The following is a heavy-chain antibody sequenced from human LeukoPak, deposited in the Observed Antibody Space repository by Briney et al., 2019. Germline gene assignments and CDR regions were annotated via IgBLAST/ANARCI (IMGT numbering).Heavy chain of an antibody. V-gene: IGHV3-11*04. CDR1: GFTFSDYY. CDR2: ISSSGSTI. J-gene: IGHJ5*02. D-gene: IGHD3-10*01. Sequence: PGGSLRLSCAASGFTFSDYYMSWIRQAPGKGLEWVSYISSSGSTIYYADSVKGRFTISRDNAKNSLYLQVNSLRAEDTAVYYCARMGRWFGELLTGRWFDPWGQGTLVTVSS. CDR3: ARMGRWFGELLTGRWFDP.